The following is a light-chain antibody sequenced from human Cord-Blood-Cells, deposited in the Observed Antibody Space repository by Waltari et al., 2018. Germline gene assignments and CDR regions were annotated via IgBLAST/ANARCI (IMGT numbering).Light chain of an antibody. CDR1: SSNIGSNY. CDR2: RNN. V-gene: IGLV1-47*01. J-gene: IGLJ3*02. Sequence: QSVLTQPPSASGTPGQRVTISCSGSSSNIGSNYVYWYQQLPGTAPKLLIYRNNQWPSGVPDRVSGPKSGTSASLAISGLRYEDEADYYWAAWEDSLSGRVFGGGTKLTVL. CDR3: AAWEDSLSGRV.